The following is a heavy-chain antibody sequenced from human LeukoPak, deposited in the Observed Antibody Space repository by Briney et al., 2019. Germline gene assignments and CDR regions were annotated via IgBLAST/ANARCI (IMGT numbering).Heavy chain of an antibody. D-gene: IGHD2-8*01. J-gene: IGHJ5*02. V-gene: IGHV4-34*01. CDR1: GGSFSGYY. CDR2: INHSGSP. CDR3: ARSGRKGYCTNGVCPRLYNWFDP. Sequence: SETLSLTCAVYGGSFSGYYWSWIRQPPGKGLEWIGEINHSGSPNYNPSLKSRVTISVDTSKNQFSLKLSSVTAADTAVYYCARSGRKGYCTNGVCPRLYNWFDPWGQGTLVTVSS.